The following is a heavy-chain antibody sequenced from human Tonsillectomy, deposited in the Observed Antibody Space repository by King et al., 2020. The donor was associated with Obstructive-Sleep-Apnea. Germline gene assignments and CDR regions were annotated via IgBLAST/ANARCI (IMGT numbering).Heavy chain of an antibody. V-gene: IGHV2-5*02. D-gene: IGHD3-10*01. J-gene: IGHJ6*02. Sequence: TLKESGRTLVKPTQTLTLACTFSGFSLSTSGVGVGWIRQPPGKALERLALIYWDDDKRYSPSLKSRLTITKDTSKNQVVLTMTNMDPVDTATYYCAHFRGRSFPFSSFGLDVWGQGTTVTVSS. CDR1: GFSLSTSGVG. CDR2: IYWDDDK. CDR3: AHFRGRSFPFSSFGLDV.